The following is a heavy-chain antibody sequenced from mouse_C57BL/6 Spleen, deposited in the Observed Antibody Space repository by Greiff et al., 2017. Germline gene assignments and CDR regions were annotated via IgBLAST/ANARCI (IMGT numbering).Heavy chain of an antibody. J-gene: IGHJ1*03. D-gene: IGHD2-3*01. CDR3: ARYGGGYYSSPNWYFDV. CDR1: GYTFTSYW. Sequence: QVQLKQSGTELVKPGASVKLSCKASGYTFTSYWMHWVKQRPGQGLEWIGNINPSNGGTNYNEKFKSKATLTVDKSSSTAYMQLSSLTSEDSAVYYCARYGGGYYSSPNWYFDVWGTGTTVTVSS. CDR2: INPSNGGT. V-gene: IGHV1-53*01.